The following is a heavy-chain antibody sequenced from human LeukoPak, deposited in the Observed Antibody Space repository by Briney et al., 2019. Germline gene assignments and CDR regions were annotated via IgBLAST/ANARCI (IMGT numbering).Heavy chain of an antibody. CDR1: GFTFSSYA. V-gene: IGHV3-23*01. J-gene: IGHJ3*02. Sequence: GGSLRLSCAASGFTFSSYAMIWVRQAPGKGLEWVSAIGGSGGSTYSADSVKGRFTISRDNSKNTLYLQMNSLKTEDTAVYYCTTVYDFLEDAFDIWGQGTMVTVSS. D-gene: IGHD5/OR15-5a*01. CDR2: IGGSGGST. CDR3: TTVYDFLEDAFDI.